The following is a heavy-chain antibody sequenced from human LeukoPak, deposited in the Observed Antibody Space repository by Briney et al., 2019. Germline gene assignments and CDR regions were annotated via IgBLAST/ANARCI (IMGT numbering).Heavy chain of an antibody. Sequence: PGGSLRLSRAASGFTFSSYEMNWVRQAPGKGLEWVSYINSGGSTIYYADSVKGRFTISRDNAKKSLYLQMNSLRAEDTAVYYCATSRRGFGGLWGYWGQGTLVTVSS. J-gene: IGHJ4*02. CDR3: ATSRRGFGGLWGY. CDR1: GFTFSSYE. D-gene: IGHD3-10*01. CDR2: INSGGSTI. V-gene: IGHV3-48*03.